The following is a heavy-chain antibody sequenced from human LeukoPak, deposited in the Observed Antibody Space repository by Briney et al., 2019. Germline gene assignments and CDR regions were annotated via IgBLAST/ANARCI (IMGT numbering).Heavy chain of an antibody. CDR1: GYSISSGYY. V-gene: IGHV4-38-2*01. D-gene: IGHD5-24*01. Sequence: SETLSLTCAVSGYSISSGYYWGWIRQPPGKGLEWIGSIYHSGSTYYNPSLKSRVTISVDTSKNHFSLRLSSVTAADTAVYYCARHEEEDGYNAKTLDYWGQGALVTVSS. J-gene: IGHJ4*02. CDR3: ARHEEEDGYNAKTLDY. CDR2: IYHSGST.